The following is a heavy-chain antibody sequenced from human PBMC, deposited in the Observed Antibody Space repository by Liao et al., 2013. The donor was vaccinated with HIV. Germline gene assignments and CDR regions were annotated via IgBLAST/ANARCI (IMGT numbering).Heavy chain of an antibody. J-gene: IGHJ6*03. V-gene: IGHV4-61*02. CDR2: IYTSGST. CDR1: GGSISSGSYY. CDR3: ATTRGNYYYYYMDV. Sequence: QLQLQESGPGLVKPSQTLSLTCTVSGGSISSGSYYWSWIRQPAGKGLEWIGRIYTSGSTNYNPSLKSRVTISVDRSKNQFSLKLSSVTDADTAVYYCATTRGNYYYYYMDVWGKGTTVTVSS.